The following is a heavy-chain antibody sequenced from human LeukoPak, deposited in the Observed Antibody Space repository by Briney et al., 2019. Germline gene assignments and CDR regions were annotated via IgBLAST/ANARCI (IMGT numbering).Heavy chain of an antibody. Sequence: GVTLRLPHVASGFTFVNYAMTWVRQAPGKGRQCVSTIMNTGGDTDYADSAKGRFTISRDNSKNTLSLEMSSLRVEDTAIYYCAKGNVATGSLYYFDFWGQGTLVTVSS. CDR3: AKGNVATGSLYYFDF. J-gene: IGHJ4*02. CDR1: GFTFVNYA. V-gene: IGHV3-23*01. D-gene: IGHD2-15*01. CDR2: IMNTGGDT.